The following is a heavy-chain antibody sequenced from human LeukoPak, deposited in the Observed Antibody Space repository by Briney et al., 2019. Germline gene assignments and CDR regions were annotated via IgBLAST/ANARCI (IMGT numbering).Heavy chain of an antibody. CDR1: GFTFSSYA. J-gene: IGHJ4*02. D-gene: IGHD1-26*01. CDR3: ARDYRGSWDVQDGGGFDY. CDR2: ISYDGSNK. V-gene: IGHV3-30-3*01. Sequence: GRSLRLSCAASGFTFSSYAMHWVRQAPGKGLEWVAVISYDGSNKYYADSVKGRFTISRDNSKNTLYLQMNSLRAEDTAVYYCARDYRGSWDVQDGGGFDYWGQGTLVTVSS.